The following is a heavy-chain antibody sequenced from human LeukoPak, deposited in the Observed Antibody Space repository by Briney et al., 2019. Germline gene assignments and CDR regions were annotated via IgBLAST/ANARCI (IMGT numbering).Heavy chain of an antibody. D-gene: IGHD2-2*01. CDR2: ISSSSSYI. Sequence: GGSLRLSCAASGFTFSSYSMNWVRQAPGKGLEWVSSISSSSSYIYYADSVKGRFTISRDNAKNSLYLQMNSLRAEDTAVYYCTSRVVVPAAISDYWGQGTLVTVSS. CDR1: GFTFSSYS. J-gene: IGHJ4*02. V-gene: IGHV3-21*01. CDR3: TSRVVVPAAISDY.